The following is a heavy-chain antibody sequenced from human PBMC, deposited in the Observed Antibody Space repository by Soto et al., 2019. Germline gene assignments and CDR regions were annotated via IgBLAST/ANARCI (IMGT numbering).Heavy chain of an antibody. Sequence: EVKLLESGGGLVQPGGSLRLSCAASGFTFSTYDMSWVRQAPGKGLEWVSVISGSGGSTDYADSVKGRFTISRDNSKNTLYPQMNSLRAEDTAVYYCAKDSVGPYCGGGSCYDWFDPWGQGTLVTVSS. CDR2: ISGSGGST. V-gene: IGHV3-23*01. CDR3: AKDSVGPYCGGGSCYDWFDP. D-gene: IGHD2-15*01. J-gene: IGHJ5*02. CDR1: GFTFSTYD.